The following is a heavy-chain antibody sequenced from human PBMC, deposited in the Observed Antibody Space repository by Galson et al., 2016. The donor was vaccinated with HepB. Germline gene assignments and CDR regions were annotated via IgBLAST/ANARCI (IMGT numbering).Heavy chain of an antibody. CDR2: LSGGGGTI. Sequence: SLRLSCAASGFTFRDYAMSWVRQAPGKGLEWVSALSGGGGTINYADSVKGRFTISRDNAKNSLYLQMNSLRDEDTAVYYCARAGVGGGDWGQGTLVTVSS. V-gene: IGHV3-23*01. CDR1: GFTFRDYA. CDR3: ARAGVGGGD. D-gene: IGHD2-21*01. J-gene: IGHJ4*02.